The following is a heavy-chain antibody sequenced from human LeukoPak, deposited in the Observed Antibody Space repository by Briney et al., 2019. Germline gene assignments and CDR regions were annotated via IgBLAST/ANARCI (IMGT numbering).Heavy chain of an antibody. V-gene: IGHV1-18*04. Sequence: ASVKVSCKASGYTFTSYGISWVRQAPGQGLEWMGWISAYNGNTDYAQKLQGRVTMTTDTSTSTAYMELRSLRSDDTAVYYCARAGEGLVGASWFDPWGQGTLVTVSS. J-gene: IGHJ5*02. CDR1: GYTFTSYG. CDR3: ARAGEGLVGASWFDP. D-gene: IGHD1-26*01. CDR2: ISAYNGNT.